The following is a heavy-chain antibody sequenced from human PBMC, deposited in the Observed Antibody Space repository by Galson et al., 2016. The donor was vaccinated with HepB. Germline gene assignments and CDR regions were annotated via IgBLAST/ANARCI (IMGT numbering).Heavy chain of an antibody. D-gene: IGHD2-15*01. V-gene: IGHV3-30*04. CDR1: GITIIGYN. Sequence: SLRLSCAASGITIIGYNMNWVRRAPGKGLEWVAHIAHSGGTAYNTDSVRGRFTISRDDSKNSVYLQMSSLEREDTAVYYCARIGYGVSGGNGFDPWGQGTLVTVSS. CDR2: IAHSGGTA. CDR3: ARIGYGVSGGNGFDP. J-gene: IGHJ5*02.